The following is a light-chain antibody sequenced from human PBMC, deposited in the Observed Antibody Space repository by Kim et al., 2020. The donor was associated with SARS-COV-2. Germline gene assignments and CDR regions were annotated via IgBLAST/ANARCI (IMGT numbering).Light chain of an antibody. V-gene: IGKV1-5*03. CDR3: QQYDSSSPT. Sequence: DIQMTQSPSTLSASVGDRVTITCRASQSISSWLAWYRQKPGKAPKLLIYKASSLESGVPSRFSGSGSGTEFTLSISSLQPDDFATYYCQQYDSSSPTFGQGTKLEI. CDR1: QSISSW. J-gene: IGKJ2*01. CDR2: KAS.